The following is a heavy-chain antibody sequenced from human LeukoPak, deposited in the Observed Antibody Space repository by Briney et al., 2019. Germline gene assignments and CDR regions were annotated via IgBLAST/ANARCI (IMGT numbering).Heavy chain of an antibody. CDR2: IHDNGRS. CDR3: ARKRAIAALDY. V-gene: IGHV4-59*11. D-gene: IGHD6-6*01. J-gene: IGHJ4*02. CDR1: GGSISGHY. Sequence: PSETLSLTCTVSGGSISGHYWTWIRQPPGKGLEWIAYIHDNGRSDYNPSLKSRVTISVDTSKNQFSLKLSSVTAADTAVYYCARKRAIAALDYWGQGTLVTVSS.